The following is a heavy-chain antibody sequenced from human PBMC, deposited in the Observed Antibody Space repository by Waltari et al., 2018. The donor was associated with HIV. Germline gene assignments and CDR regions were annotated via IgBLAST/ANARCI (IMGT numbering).Heavy chain of an antibody. J-gene: IGHJ3*01. CDR2: IWYDGSKK. CDR3: ARVPFASSWSADSFDV. V-gene: IGHV3-33*01. D-gene: IGHD6-13*01. CDR1: GFRVSDYG. Sequence: VQLEESGGGVVQPGRSRRLSCAAPGFRVSDYGMHWVRQAPGKGLKWVAVIWYDGSKKEYSDSVKGRFTISKDNSKNTLFLQMNSLRVDDTAVYFCARVPFASSWSADSFDVWGPGTRITVSS.